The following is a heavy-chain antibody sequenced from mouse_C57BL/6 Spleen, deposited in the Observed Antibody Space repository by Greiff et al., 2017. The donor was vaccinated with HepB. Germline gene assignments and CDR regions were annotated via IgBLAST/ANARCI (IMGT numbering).Heavy chain of an antibody. Sequence: QVQLQQPGAELVMPGASVKLSCKASGYTFTSYWMHWVKQRPGQGLEWIGEIDPSDSYTNYNQKFKGKSTLTVDKSSSTAYMQLSSLTSEDSAVYYCAREGVLSVWGTGTTVTVSS. CDR2: IDPSDSYT. V-gene: IGHV1-69*01. CDR3: AREGVLSV. CDR1: GYTFTSYW. J-gene: IGHJ1*03. D-gene: IGHD3-3*01.